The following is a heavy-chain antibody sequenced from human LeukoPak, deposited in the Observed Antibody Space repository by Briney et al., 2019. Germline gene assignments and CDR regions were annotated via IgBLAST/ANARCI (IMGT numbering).Heavy chain of an antibody. D-gene: IGHD7-27*01. J-gene: IGHJ4*02. Sequence: TSQTLSLTCTVSGDSINSGSYYWSWIRQPAGKGLEWIGRIYSSGSTNYNPSLKSRVTISVDTSKNQFSLKLSSVTAADTAVYYCAQLGKKDYWGQGTLVTVSS. CDR3: AQLGKKDY. V-gene: IGHV4-61*02. CDR2: IYSSGST. CDR1: GDSINSGSYY.